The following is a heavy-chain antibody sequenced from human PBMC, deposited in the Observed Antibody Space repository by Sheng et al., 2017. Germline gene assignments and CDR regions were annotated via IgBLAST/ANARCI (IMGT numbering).Heavy chain of an antibody. CDR1: GGSISGYY. V-gene: IGHV4-59*01. D-gene: IGHD2-21*02. CDR3: ARSKVVTLRYFDL. CDR2: VFYSGST. Sequence: QVQLQESGPGLVKPSETLSLSCNVSGGSISGYYWSWIRQPPGMGLEWIGYVFYSGSTNYNPSLKSRVTVSVDTSKNQFSLKLNSVTAADTAVYYCARSKVVTLRYFDLWGRGTLVTVSS. J-gene: IGHJ2*01.